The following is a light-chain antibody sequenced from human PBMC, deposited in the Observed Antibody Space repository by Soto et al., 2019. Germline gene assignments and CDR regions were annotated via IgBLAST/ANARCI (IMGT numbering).Light chain of an antibody. CDR3: QQYYDCRPPYT. CDR2: GAS. Sequence: EIVMTQSPATLSVSPGERVTLPCRASQSVSTHLAWYQQRPGQAPRLLIYGASTRATGVPARFSGSGAGTEYTLTIISRLSEDYVVYFCQQYYDCRPPYTFGQGTKVEIK. CDR1: QSVSTH. V-gene: IGKV3-15*01. J-gene: IGKJ2*01.